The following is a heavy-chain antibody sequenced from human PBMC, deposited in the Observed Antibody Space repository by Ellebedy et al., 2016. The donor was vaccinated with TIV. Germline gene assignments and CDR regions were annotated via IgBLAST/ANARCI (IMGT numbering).Heavy chain of an antibody. J-gene: IGHJ6*03. V-gene: IGHV1-18*01. CDR2: VSADKANT. Sequence: AASVKVSCKASGYSFTKFGISWVRQAPGQGLEWMGWVSADKANTNFPQKLQGRVSLTTDTSTSTSYMELRNLRSDDTAVYYCARFRGDWCSGGTCDSSSFYLDVWGKGTTVTVSS. D-gene: IGHD2-15*01. CDR3: ARFRGDWCSGGTCDSSSFYLDV. CDR1: GYSFTKFG.